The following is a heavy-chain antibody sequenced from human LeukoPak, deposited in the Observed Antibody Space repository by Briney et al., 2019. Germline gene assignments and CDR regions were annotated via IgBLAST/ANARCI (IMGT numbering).Heavy chain of an antibody. Sequence: ASVKVSCKASGYTFTSYGISWVRQAPGQGLEWMGWISAYNGNTNYAQKLQGRVTMTTDTSTSTAYMELRSLRSDDTAVYYCARDGDIVLMVFPGWFDPWGQGTLVTVSS. J-gene: IGHJ5*02. CDR1: GYTFTSYG. CDR3: ARDGDIVLMVFPGWFDP. CDR2: ISAYNGNT. D-gene: IGHD2-8*01. V-gene: IGHV1-18*01.